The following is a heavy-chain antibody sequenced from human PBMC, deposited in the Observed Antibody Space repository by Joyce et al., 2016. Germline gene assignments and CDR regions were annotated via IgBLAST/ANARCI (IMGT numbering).Heavy chain of an antibody. Sequence: EVQVMESGGGLVKPGGSLRLSCAASGFTFSSYSLHWVRRAPGKGLEWFSCIIGNNYYIYYADSVKGRFTISRDDPKNSLSLHMDRLRAEDTAVYYCVRGDGSSIFDAFDIWGQGTVVTVSS. CDR3: VRGDGSSIFDAFDI. D-gene: IGHD3-3*02. CDR1: GFTFSSYS. CDR2: IIGNNYYI. V-gene: IGHV3-21*01. J-gene: IGHJ3*02.